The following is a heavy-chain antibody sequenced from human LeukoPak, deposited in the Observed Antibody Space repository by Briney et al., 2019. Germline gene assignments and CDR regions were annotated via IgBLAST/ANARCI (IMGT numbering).Heavy chain of an antibody. CDR3: AGGDRITMATLDY. V-gene: IGHV3-48*03. D-gene: IGHD3-10*01. CDR2: ITSSGSLI. J-gene: IGHJ4*02. Sequence: PGGSLRLSCAASGFTFSNHEMNWVRQAPGRGLEWVSYITSSGSLIYYADSVKGRFTISRDNAKDSLYLKMNSLRAEDTAVYYCAGGDRITMATLDYWGQGILVTVSS. CDR1: GFTFSNHE.